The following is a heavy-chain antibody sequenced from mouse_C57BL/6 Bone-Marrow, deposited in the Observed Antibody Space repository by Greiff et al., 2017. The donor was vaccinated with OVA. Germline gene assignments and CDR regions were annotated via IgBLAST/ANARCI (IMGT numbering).Heavy chain of an antibody. CDR1: GYTFTSYW. V-gene: IGHV1-69*01. Sequence: QVHVKQPGAELVMPGASVKLSCKASGYTFTSYWMHWVKQRPGQGLEWIGEIDPSDSYTNYNQKFKGKSTLTVDKSSSTAYMQLSSLTSEDSAVYYCARQFITTVGQGMDYWGQGTSVTVSS. J-gene: IGHJ4*01. CDR2: IDPSDSYT. D-gene: IGHD1-1*01. CDR3: ARQFITTVGQGMDY.